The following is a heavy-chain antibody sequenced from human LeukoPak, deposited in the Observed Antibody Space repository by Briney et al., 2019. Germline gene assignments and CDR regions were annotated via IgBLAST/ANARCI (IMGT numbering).Heavy chain of an antibody. Sequence: GGSLRLSCAASGFTFSSYAMSWVRQAPGKGLEWVPAISGSGGSTYYADSVKGRFTISRDNSKNTLYLQMNSLRAEDTAVYYCAKGRAVAGTDYYYYYGMDVWGQGTTVTVSS. D-gene: IGHD6-19*01. J-gene: IGHJ6*02. CDR3: AKGRAVAGTDYYYYYGMDV. V-gene: IGHV3-23*01. CDR2: ISGSGGST. CDR1: GFTFSSYA.